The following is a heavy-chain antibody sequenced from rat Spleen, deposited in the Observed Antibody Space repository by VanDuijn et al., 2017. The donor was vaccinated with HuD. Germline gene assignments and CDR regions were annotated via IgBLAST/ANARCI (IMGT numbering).Heavy chain of an antibody. J-gene: IGHJ4*01. CDR3: TTGDYGYSVMDA. CDR1: GFTFNNYW. V-gene: IGHV5-31*01. CDR2: ITNTGGST. D-gene: IGHD1-9*01. Sequence: EVQLVESGGGLVQPGRSLKLSCVASGFTFNNYWMTWIRQAPGKGLEWVASITNTGGSTYYPDSVKGRFTISRDNAKSSLYLQMDSLRSEDTATYYCTTGDYGYSVMDAWGQGASVTVSS.